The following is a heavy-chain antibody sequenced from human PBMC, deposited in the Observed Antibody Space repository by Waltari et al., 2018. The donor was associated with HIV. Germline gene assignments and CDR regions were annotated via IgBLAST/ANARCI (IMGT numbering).Heavy chain of an antibody. V-gene: IGHV4-4*02. CDR1: GASILSTKW. D-gene: IGHD6-6*01. Sequence: QVQLQESGPGLVEPSGTLSLTCAVSGASILSTKWWSWARQPPGKGLEWIGEVYHSGSTNYNPSLRSRVTISVDKSKNQFSLSLTSVTAADTAVYYCARVSVARQLVPDFFDYWGQGTLVTVSS. CDR3: ARVSVARQLVPDFFDY. J-gene: IGHJ4*02. CDR2: VYHSGST.